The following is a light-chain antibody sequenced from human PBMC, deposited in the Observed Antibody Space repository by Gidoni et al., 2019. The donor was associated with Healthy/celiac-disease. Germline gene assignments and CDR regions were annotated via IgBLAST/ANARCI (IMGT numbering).Light chain of an antibody. J-gene: IGLJ3*02. CDR3: SSYTSSSTLGV. V-gene: IGLV2-14*01. CDR2: EVS. CDR1: SSDVGGYNY. Sequence: QSALTQPASVSGSPGQSIPISCTGTSSDVGGYNYVSWYQQHPGKAHKLMISEVSNRPSGVSNRLSGSKSGNTASLTISGLQAEDEADYYCSSYTSSSTLGVFGGGTKLTVL.